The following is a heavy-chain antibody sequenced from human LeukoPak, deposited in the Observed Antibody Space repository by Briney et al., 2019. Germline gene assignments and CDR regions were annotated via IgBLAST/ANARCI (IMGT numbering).Heavy chain of an antibody. Sequence: GGSLRLSCAASGFTFSDYYMSWIRQAPGKGLEWVSYISSSGSTIYYADSVKGRFTISRDNAKNTLYLQMNSLRAEDTAVYYCATGISSSWFSFYYYYMDVWGKGTTVTVSS. CDR3: ATGISSSWFSFYYYYMDV. J-gene: IGHJ6*03. CDR2: ISSSGSTI. V-gene: IGHV3-11*01. CDR1: GFTFSDYY. D-gene: IGHD6-13*01.